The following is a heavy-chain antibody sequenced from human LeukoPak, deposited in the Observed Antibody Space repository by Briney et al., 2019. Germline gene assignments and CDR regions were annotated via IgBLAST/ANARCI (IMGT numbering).Heavy chain of an antibody. J-gene: IGHJ4*02. D-gene: IGHD5-12*01. V-gene: IGHV3-33*08. CDR2: IWYDGNEK. Sequence: PGRPLRLSCAASGFTFSSYGLHWVRQAPGKGLEWVAVIWYDGNEKHYVDSVKGRFTISRDNFKNTLYLQMNSLRADDSAVYYCVRGSGGNGYGYWGDNWGQGTLVTVSS. CDR3: VRGSGGNGYGYWGDN. CDR1: GFTFSSYG.